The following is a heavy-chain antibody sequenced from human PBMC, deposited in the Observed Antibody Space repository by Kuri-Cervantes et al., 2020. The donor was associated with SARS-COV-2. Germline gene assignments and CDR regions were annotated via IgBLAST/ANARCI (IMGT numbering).Heavy chain of an antibody. D-gene: IGHD3/OR15-3a*01. J-gene: IGHJ4*01. Sequence: SETLSLTCTVSGASITHHYWSWMRQPPGKGLEWIGYVHNSGSTSFSPSLRSRVTMSIDTSMSQFSLKPYSVTAADTAIYYCAGASFGLVGACDYWGHGTLVTVSS. V-gene: IGHV4-59*11. CDR3: AGASFGLVGACDY. CDR1: GASITHHY. CDR2: VHNSGST.